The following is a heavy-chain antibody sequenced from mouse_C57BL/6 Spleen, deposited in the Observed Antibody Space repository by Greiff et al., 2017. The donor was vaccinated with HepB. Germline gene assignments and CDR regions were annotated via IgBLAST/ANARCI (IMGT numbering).Heavy chain of an antibody. Sequence: EVQLVESGGDLVKPGGSLKLSCAASGFTFSSYGMSWVRQTPDKRLEWVATISSGGSYPYYPDSVKGRFTISRDNAKNTLYLQMSSLKSEDTAMYYCARRDYYGNYEYAMDYWGQGTSVTVSS. CDR2: ISSGGSYP. CDR1: GFTFSSYG. CDR3: ARRDYYGNYEYAMDY. J-gene: IGHJ4*01. V-gene: IGHV5-6*01. D-gene: IGHD2-1*01.